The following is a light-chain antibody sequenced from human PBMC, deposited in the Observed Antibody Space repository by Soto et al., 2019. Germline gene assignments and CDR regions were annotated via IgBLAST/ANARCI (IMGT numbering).Light chain of an antibody. CDR3: QQYSGWPPA. CDR2: AAS. V-gene: IGKV1-39*01. CDR1: QSISSY. Sequence: DIQVTQSPSSLSASVGDRVTITCRASQSISSYLNWYQQKPGKAPKLLIYAASSLQSGVPSRFSGSGSGTEFTLTISSLQSEDFAGYFCQQYSGWPPAFGPGTKVDIK. J-gene: IGKJ3*01.